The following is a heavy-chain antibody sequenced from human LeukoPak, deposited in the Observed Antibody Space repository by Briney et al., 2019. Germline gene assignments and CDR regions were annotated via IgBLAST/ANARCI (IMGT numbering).Heavy chain of an antibody. D-gene: IGHD4-23*01. CDR1: EFSVGSNY. Sequence: GSLRLSCAASEFSVGSNYMTWVRQAPGKGLEWIGEINHSGSTNYNPSLKSRVTISVDTSKNQFSLKLSSVTAADTAVYYCARHRSNGRWTVPFDYWGQGTLVTVSS. CDR2: INHSGST. J-gene: IGHJ4*02. CDR3: ARHRSNGRWTVPFDY. V-gene: IGHV4-34*01.